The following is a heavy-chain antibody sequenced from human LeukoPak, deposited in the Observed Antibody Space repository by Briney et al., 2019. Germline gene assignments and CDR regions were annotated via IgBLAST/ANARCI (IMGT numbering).Heavy chain of an antibody. CDR1: GYTFTSYG. Sequence: ASVKVSCKASGYTFTSYGISWVRQAPGQGLEWMGWISAHNGNTNYAQKLQGRVTMTTDTSTSTAYMELRSLRSDDTAVYYCARDHYDILTGYYTDYYYYGMDVWGQGTTVTVSS. V-gene: IGHV1-18*01. CDR2: ISAHNGNT. CDR3: ARDHYDILTGYYTDYYYYGMDV. J-gene: IGHJ6*02. D-gene: IGHD3-9*01.